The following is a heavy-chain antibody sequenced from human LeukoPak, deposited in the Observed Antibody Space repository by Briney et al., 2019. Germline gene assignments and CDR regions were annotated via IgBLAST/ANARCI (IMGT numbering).Heavy chain of an antibody. CDR1: GFTFSNYW. CDR3: ARGYSDWLR. D-gene: IGHD4-11*01. CDR2: INIDGSET. J-gene: IGHJ4*02. Sequence: QSGGSLRLSCAASGFTFSNYWMTWVRQGPGEGLEWLAHINIDGSETLFVVSVKGRLTISRDNAKNSLSLQMGGLRGEDTGVYYCARGYSDWLRCGQGAQVTVSS. V-gene: IGHV3-7*04.